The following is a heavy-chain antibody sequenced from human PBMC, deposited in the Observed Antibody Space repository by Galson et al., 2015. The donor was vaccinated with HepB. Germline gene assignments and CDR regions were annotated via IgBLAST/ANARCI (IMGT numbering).Heavy chain of an antibody. J-gene: IGHJ4*02. D-gene: IGHD4-17*01. Sequence: SVKVSCKASGYTFTSYYMHWVRQAPGQGLEWMGWISAYNGNTNYAQKLQGRVTMTTDTSTGTAYMELRSLRSDDTAVYYCARVPVTTDYCHNYWGQGTLVTVSS. CDR3: ARVPVTTDYCHNY. CDR1: GYTFTSYY. V-gene: IGHV1-18*04. CDR2: ISAYNGNT.